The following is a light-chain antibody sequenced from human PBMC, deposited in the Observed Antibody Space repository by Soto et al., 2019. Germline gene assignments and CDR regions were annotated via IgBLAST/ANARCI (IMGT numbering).Light chain of an antibody. V-gene: IGKV3-15*01. CDR2: GAS. J-gene: IGKJ5*01. CDR3: QQRSS. Sequence: EVVMTQSPATLSVSPGERVTLSCRASQSVRSNLAWYQQKPGQSPRLLIYGASTRATGIPDRFSGSGSGTDFTLTISGLEPGDFAVYYCQQRSSFGQGTRLEIK. CDR1: QSVRSN.